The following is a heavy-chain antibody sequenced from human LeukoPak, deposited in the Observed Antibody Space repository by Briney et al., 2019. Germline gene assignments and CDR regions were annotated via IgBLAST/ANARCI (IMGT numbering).Heavy chain of an antibody. CDR2: MNPNSGNT. CDR3: ARIHDFWSGSQNWFDP. J-gene: IGHJ5*02. V-gene: IGHV1-8*01. D-gene: IGHD3-3*01. Sequence: GASVKVSCQASGYTFTSYDINWVRQATGQGLEWMGWMNPNSGNTGYAQKFQGRVTMTRNTSISTAYMELSSLRSEDTAVYYCARIHDFWSGSQNWFDPWGQGTLVTVSS. CDR1: GYTFTSYD.